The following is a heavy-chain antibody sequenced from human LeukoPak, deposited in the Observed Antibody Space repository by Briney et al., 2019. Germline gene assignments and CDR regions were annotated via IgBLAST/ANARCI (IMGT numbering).Heavy chain of an antibody. J-gene: IGHJ4*02. CDR3: ARGDDSSGYYFY. CDR1: GFTFSSYE. Sequence: GGSLRPSCAASGFTFSSYEMNWVRQAPGKGLEWVSYISSSGSTIYYADSVKGRFTISRDNAKNSLYLQMNSLRAEDTAVYYCARGDDSSGYYFYWGQGTLVTVSS. CDR2: ISSSGSTI. D-gene: IGHD3-22*01. V-gene: IGHV3-48*03.